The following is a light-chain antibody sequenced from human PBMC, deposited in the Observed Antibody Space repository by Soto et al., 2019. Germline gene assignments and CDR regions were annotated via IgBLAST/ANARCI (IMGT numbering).Light chain of an antibody. Sequence: QSALTQPRSVSGSPGQSVTISCTGISGDVGGHDFVSWYQQHPGKAPKLIIYDVDKRPSGVPDRFSGSRSGNTASLTISGLQADDEADDYCQSYDSSLSGVVFGGGTKLTVL. CDR2: DVD. CDR3: QSYDSSLSGVV. J-gene: IGLJ2*01. V-gene: IGLV2-11*01. CDR1: SGDVGGHDF.